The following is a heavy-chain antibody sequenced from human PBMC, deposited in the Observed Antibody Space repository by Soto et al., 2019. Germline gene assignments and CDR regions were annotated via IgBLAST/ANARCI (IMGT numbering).Heavy chain of an antibody. Sequence: PSETLSLTCSVSGGSMSKFYWSWIRKTAGKGLEWMGRVYATGTSDYNPSLRSRIAMSVDISKKTFSLRLRSVTAADTGVYYCVRGGSKTLRDCFDPWGQGRLVTVSS. D-gene: IGHD4-17*01. CDR3: VRGGSKTLRDCFDP. CDR1: GGSMSKFY. CDR2: VYATGTS. J-gene: IGHJ5*02. V-gene: IGHV4-4*07.